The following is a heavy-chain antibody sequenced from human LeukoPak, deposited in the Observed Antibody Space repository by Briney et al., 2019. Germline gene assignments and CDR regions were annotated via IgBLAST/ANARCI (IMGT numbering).Heavy chain of an antibody. J-gene: IGHJ4*02. CDR3: TTGNWGSFSY. CDR1: GFTFSNAW. Sequence: GGSLRLSCAASGFTFSNAWMDWVRQAPGKGLEWVGRIKSRSDGGTTDYVAPVKGRFTISGDDSKHTLYLQVNSLKTEDTAVYYCTTGNWGSFSYWGQGTLVTVSS. CDR2: IKSRSDGGTT. V-gene: IGHV3-15*01. D-gene: IGHD7-27*01.